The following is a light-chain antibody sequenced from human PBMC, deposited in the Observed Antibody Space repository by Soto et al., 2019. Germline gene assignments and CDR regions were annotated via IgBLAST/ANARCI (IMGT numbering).Light chain of an antibody. V-gene: IGLV2-14*01. Sequence: QSVLTQPASVSGSPGQSITISCTGTSSDVGGYNYVSWYQQRPGKAPKLMIFDVSNRPSGVSNRFSGSKSGNTASLTISGLQAEDESDYYCSSYTSSSPYVFGTGTKVTVL. J-gene: IGLJ1*01. CDR2: DVS. CDR3: SSYTSSSPYV. CDR1: SSDVGGYNY.